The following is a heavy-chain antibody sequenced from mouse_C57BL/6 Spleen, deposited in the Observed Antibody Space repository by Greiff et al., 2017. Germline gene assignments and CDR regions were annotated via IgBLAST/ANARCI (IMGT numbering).Heavy chain of an antibody. Sequence: EVKVVESEGGLVQPGSSMKLSCTASGFTFSDYYMAWVRQVPEKGLEWVANINYDGSSTYYLDSLKSRFIISRDNAKNILYLQMSSLKSEDTATYYCAREGVDYYFDYWGQGTTLTVSS. CDR2: INYDGSST. CDR3: AREGVDYYFDY. CDR1: GFTFSDYY. V-gene: IGHV5-16*01. J-gene: IGHJ2*01.